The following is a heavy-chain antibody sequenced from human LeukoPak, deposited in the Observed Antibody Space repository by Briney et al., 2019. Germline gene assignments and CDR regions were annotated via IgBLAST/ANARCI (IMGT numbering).Heavy chain of an antibody. CDR2: FDPEDGET. J-gene: IGHJ4*02. D-gene: IGHD3-10*01. CDR3: ATARWFGDVHTFGY. V-gene: IGHV1-24*01. CDR1: VYRISDVS. Sequence: VSVYRISDVSIQWVEHAGGQVLKRMVGFDPEDGETIYAQKFQGRVTMTEDTSTDTAYMELGSLRSEDTAVYYCATARWFGDVHTFGYWGQGTLVTVSS.